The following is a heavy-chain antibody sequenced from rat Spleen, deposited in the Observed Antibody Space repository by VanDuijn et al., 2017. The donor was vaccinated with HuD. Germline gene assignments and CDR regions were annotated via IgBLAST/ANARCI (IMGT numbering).Heavy chain of an antibody. V-gene: IGHV5-19*01. D-gene: IGHD1-3*01. J-gene: IGHJ2*01. Sequence: EVKLVESGGGLVQPGGSLKVSCAASGFTFSNYGMHWIRQAPTKGLEWVASVSPTGGSTYYRDSVKGRFTISRDNAKSTLYLQRDSLRSEDTATYYCTTGLAEATYYFDYWGQGVMVTVSS. CDR3: TTGLAEATYYFDY. CDR2: VSPTGGST. CDR1: GFTFSNYG.